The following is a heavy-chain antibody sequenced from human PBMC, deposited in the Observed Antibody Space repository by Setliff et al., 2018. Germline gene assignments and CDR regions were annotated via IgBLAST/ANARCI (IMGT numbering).Heavy chain of an antibody. V-gene: IGHV1-69*05. Sequence: SVKVSCKASGFSFTDYLMNWMRQAPEQGLEWMGGLIPMFGTPGYAQKFQDRVTITTDESTSTAYMELNSLTSEDTAVYYCAREGVHTRSSTDYRYYMDVWGKGTTVTVSS. CDR2: LIPMFGTP. CDR1: GFSFTDYL. D-gene: IGHD1-26*01. CDR3: AREGVHTRSSTDYRYYMDV. J-gene: IGHJ6*03.